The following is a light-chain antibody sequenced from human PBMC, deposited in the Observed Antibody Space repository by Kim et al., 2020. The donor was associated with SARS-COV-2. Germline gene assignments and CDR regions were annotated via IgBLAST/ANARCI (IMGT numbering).Light chain of an antibody. J-gene: IGLJ2*01. CDR1: SANIGSNT. V-gene: IGLV1-44*01. Sequence: GQRVTIDCSGSSANIGSNTVNWYQQRPGTAPKLLIYSNNQLPSGVPDRFSGSKSGTAASLAISGLQSEDEADYYCAAWDDSLNGVVFGGGTQLTVL. CDR3: AAWDDSLNGVV. CDR2: SNN.